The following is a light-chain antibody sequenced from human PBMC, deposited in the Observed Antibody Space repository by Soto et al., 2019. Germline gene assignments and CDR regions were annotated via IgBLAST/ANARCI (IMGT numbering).Light chain of an antibody. Sequence: QSVLTHPASVSGPPGQSITISCTGTSSDVGSYNFVSWYQQHPGKAPKLMIYEGSKRPSGVSNRFSGSKSGNTASLTISGLQAEDEADYYCCSYAGSSVVVFGGGTQLTVL. CDR3: CSYAGSSVVV. CDR2: EGS. V-gene: IGLV2-23*01. CDR1: SSDVGSYNF. J-gene: IGLJ2*01.